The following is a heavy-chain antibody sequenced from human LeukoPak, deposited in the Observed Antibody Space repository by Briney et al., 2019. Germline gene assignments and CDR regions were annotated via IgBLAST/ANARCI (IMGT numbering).Heavy chain of an antibody. CDR3: ARGVDTAMVGDYYYYYGMDV. J-gene: IGHJ6*02. CDR1: GGSISSYY. CDR2: IYYSGST. Sequence: SETLSLTCTVSGGSISSYYWSWLRQPPGKGLEWIGYIYYSGSTNYNPSLKSRVTISVDTSKNQFSLKLSSVTAADTAVYYCARGVDTAMVGDYYYYYGMDVWGQGTPVTVSS. D-gene: IGHD5-18*01. V-gene: IGHV4-59*01.